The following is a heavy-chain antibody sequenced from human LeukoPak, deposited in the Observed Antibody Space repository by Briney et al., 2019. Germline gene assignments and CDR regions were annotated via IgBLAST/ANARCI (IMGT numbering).Heavy chain of an antibody. V-gene: IGHV4-38-2*02. D-gene: IGHD2-2*01. CDR3: ARDFKGDIVVVPAALSVAFDI. CDR2: IYHSGST. CDR1: GYSISSGYY. J-gene: IGHJ3*02. Sequence: SETLSLTCTVSGYSISSGYYWGWIRQPPGKGLEWIGSIYHSGSTYYNPSLKSRVTISVDTSKNQFSLKLSSVTAADTAVYYCARDFKGDIVVVPAALSVAFDIWGQGTMVTVSS.